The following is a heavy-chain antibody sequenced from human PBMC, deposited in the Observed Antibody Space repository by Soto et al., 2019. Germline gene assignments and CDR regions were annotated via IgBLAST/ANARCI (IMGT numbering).Heavy chain of an antibody. D-gene: IGHD3-22*01. CDR1: GFTFSSYG. Sequence: QVQLVESGGGVVQPGRSLRLSCAASGFTFSSYGMHWVRQAPGKGLEWVAVISYDGSNKYYADSVKGRFTISRDNSKNTLYLQMNSLRAEDTAVYYCAKDLDYDSSGYYSFSPGPGYWGQGTLVTVSS. J-gene: IGHJ4*02. CDR2: ISYDGSNK. V-gene: IGHV3-30*18. CDR3: AKDLDYDSSGYYSFSPGPGY.